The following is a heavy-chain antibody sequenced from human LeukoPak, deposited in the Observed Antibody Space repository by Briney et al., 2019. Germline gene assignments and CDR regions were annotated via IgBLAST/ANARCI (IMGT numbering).Heavy chain of an antibody. J-gene: IGHJ6*03. V-gene: IGHV3-21*01. CDR2: ISISSNHI. CDR1: GFIFNKYS. CDR3: ARGPVYYYYYYMDV. Sequence: GGSLRLSCEASGFIFNKYSMNWVRQAPGKGLEWVSYISISSNHIDYADSVKGRFTISRDNAENSLYLQMNSLRAEDTAVYFCARGPVYYYYYYMDVWGKGTTVTVSS.